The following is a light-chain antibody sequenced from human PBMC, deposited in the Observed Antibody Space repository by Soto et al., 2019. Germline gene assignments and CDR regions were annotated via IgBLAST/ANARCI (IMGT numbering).Light chain of an antibody. V-gene: IGKV3-20*01. Sequence: EIVLTQSPGTLSLSPGERATLSCRASQSISSSYFAWYQQKPGQAPRLLIYGASSRATGIPDRISGSGSGTDFTLTIRRLEAEEFAVYYCQQYGSSPWTFGQGTKVEIK. CDR1: QSISSSY. CDR2: GAS. CDR3: QQYGSSPWT. J-gene: IGKJ1*01.